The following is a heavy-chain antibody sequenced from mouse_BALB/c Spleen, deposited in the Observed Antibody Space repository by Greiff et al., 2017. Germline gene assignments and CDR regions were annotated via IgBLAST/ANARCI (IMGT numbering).Heavy chain of an antibody. J-gene: IGHJ4*01. CDR1: GFTFSSYT. V-gene: IGHV5-12-2*01. Sequence: EVKVVESGGGLVQPGGSLKLSCAASGFTFSSYTMSWVRQTPEKRLEWVAYISNGGGSTYYPDTVKGRFTISRDNAKNTLYLQMSSLKSEDTAMYYCARHDGNYGDYAMDYWGQGTSVTVSS. D-gene: IGHD2-1*01. CDR3: ARHDGNYGDYAMDY. CDR2: ISNGGGST.